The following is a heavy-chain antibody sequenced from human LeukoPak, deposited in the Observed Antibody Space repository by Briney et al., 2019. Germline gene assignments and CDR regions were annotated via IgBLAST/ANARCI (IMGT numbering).Heavy chain of an antibody. Sequence: GGSLRLSCAASGFTVSSNCMSWVRQAPGKGLEWVSVIYSGGSTYYADSVKGRFTISRDNSKNTLYLRMNSLRAEDTAVYYCARDAAQYYGMDVWGKGTTVTVSS. CDR3: ARDAAQYYGMDV. V-gene: IGHV3-53*01. CDR1: GFTVSSNC. J-gene: IGHJ6*04. CDR2: IYSGGST.